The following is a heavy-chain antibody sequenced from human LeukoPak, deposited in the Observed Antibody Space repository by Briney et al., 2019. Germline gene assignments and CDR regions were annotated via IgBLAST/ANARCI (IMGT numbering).Heavy chain of an antibody. Sequence: SQTLSLTCAISGDSVSSNSAAWNWIRQSPSRGLEWLGGTYYRSKWYNEYALSVKGRITIKPDTSKNQFSLQLNSVTPEDTAVYYCARGYPIKMATINAFDIWGQGTRVTVSS. CDR2: TYYRSKWYN. V-gene: IGHV6-1*01. CDR1: GDSVSSNSAA. D-gene: IGHD5-24*01. J-gene: IGHJ3*02. CDR3: ARGYPIKMATINAFDI.